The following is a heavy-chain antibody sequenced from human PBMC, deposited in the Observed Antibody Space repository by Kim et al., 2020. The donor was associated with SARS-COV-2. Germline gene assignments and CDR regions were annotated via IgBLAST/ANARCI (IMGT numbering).Heavy chain of an antibody. CDR3: ARALWFGDY. J-gene: IGHJ4*02. D-gene: IGHD3-10*01. CDR2: GST. Sequence: GSTNYNPSLKSRVTISVDTSKNQFSLKLSSVTAADTAVYYCARALWFGDYWGQGTLVTVSS. V-gene: IGHV4-34*01.